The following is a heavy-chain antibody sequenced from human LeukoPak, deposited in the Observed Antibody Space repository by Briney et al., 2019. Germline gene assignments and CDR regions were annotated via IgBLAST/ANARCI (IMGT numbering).Heavy chain of an antibody. Sequence: SETLSLTYTVSGGSIRDYYWSWIRQSAGKGLEWIGRIYTSGSTNYNPSLTSRVTMSVDTSKNQFSLILSSVTAADTAVYYCAREGYCSGGSCYLNWFDPWGQGTLVTVSS. D-gene: IGHD2-15*01. J-gene: IGHJ5*02. CDR2: IYTSGST. CDR3: AREGYCSGGSCYLNWFDP. CDR1: GGSIRDYY. V-gene: IGHV4-4*07.